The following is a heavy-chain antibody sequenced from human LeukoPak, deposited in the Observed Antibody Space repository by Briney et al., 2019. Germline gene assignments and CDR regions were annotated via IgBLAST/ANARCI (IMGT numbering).Heavy chain of an antibody. CDR3: AREAHSNAYYFDY. D-gene: IGHD4-11*01. Sequence: PGGSLRLSCAASGFTFGTYAIHWVRQAPGKGLEWVAVISYDGRDKKYADSVKGRFTISRDNSKNTLYLQVSSLRAEDTAIYYCAREAHSNAYYFDYWGQGTLVTVSS. CDR2: ISYDGRDK. V-gene: IGHV3-30*04. J-gene: IGHJ4*02. CDR1: GFTFGTYA.